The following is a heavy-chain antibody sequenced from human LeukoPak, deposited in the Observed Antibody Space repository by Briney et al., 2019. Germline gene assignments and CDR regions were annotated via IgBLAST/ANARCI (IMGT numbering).Heavy chain of an antibody. CDR1: GGSISSYY. Sequence: SETLSLTCTVSGGSISSYYWSWIRQPAGKGLEWIGRIYTSGSTNYNPSLKSRVTMSVDTSKNQFSLKLSSVTAADTAVYYCARGVRITIFGVAKTPYYYYYMDVWGKGTTVAVSS. CDR2: IYTSGST. V-gene: IGHV4-4*07. D-gene: IGHD3-3*01. J-gene: IGHJ6*03. CDR3: ARGVRITIFGVAKTPYYYYYMDV.